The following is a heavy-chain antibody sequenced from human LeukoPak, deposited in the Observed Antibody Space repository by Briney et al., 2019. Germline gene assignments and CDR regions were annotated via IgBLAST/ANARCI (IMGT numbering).Heavy chain of an antibody. D-gene: IGHD2-21*02. CDR1: GYTFTSYY. CDR3: ARGEHIVVVTAGRDY. CDR2: INPSGGST. V-gene: IGHV1-46*01. Sequence: ASVKVSCKASGYTFTSYYMHWVRQAPGQGLEWMGIINPSGGSTSYAQKFQGRVTMTRDMSTSTVYMELSSLRSEDTAVYYCARGEHIVVVTAGRDYWGQGTLVTVSS. J-gene: IGHJ4*02.